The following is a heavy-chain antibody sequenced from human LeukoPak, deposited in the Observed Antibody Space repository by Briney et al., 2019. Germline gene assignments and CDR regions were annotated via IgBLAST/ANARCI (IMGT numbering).Heavy chain of an antibody. CDR2: MNPNSGNT. CDR3: ARGDGSSWEFDY. Sequence: ASVKVSCKASGYTLTSYDINWVRQATGQGLEWIGWMNPNSGNTGYAQKFQGRVTMTRNTSISTAYMELSSLRSEDTAVYYCARGDGSSWEFDYWGQGTLVTVSS. CDR1: GYTLTSYD. V-gene: IGHV1-8*01. D-gene: IGHD6-13*01. J-gene: IGHJ4*02.